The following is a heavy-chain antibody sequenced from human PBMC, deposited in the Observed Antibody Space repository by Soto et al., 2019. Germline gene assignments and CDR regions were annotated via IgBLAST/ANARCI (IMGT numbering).Heavy chain of an antibody. CDR2: IIPILGIA. CDR1: GGTFSSYT. V-gene: IGHV1-69*02. Sequence: GASVKVSCKASGGTFSSYTISWVRQAPGQGLEWMGRIIPILGIANYAQKFQGRVTITADKSTSTAYMELSSLRSEDTAVYYCATGGHLTGSFYYWGQGNLVTVSS. J-gene: IGHJ4*02. D-gene: IGHD1-20*01. CDR3: ATGGHLTGSFYY.